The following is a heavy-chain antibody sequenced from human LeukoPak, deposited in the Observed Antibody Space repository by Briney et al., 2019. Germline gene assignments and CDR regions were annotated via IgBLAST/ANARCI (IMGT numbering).Heavy chain of an antibody. D-gene: IGHD6-19*01. Sequence: GGSLRLSCAASGFTFSSYAMSWVRQAPGKGLEWVSAISGSGGSTYYADSVKGRFTISRDNSKNTLYLQMNSLRAEDTAVYYCAKDLYSSGWYPYYGMDVWGQGTTVTVSS. J-gene: IGHJ6*02. CDR2: ISGSGGST. V-gene: IGHV3-23*01. CDR1: GFTFSSYA. CDR3: AKDLYSSGWYPYYGMDV.